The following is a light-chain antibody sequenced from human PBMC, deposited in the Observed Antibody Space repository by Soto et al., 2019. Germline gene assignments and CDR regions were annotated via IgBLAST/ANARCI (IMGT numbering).Light chain of an antibody. Sequence: QSALTQPRSVSGSPGESVTISCSGTSSDVGSYNYVSWYQQYPGKAPKVMIYDVSERPSEVPVRFSGSKSGNTASLTISGLQAEDEAEYFVCSYSGSDSLLFGGGTQLTVL. CDR3: CSYSGSDSLL. CDR2: DVS. J-gene: IGLJ2*01. CDR1: SSDVGSYNY. V-gene: IGLV2-11*01.